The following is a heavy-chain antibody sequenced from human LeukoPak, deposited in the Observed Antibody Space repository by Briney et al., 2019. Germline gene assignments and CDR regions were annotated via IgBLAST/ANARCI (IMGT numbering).Heavy chain of an antibody. D-gene: IGHD3-10*01. CDR1: GFTFSSYA. J-gene: IGHJ4*02. V-gene: IGHV3-64D*06. CDR2: ISSNGGST. CDR3: VKDTDVLLWFGELSDLDY. Sequence: GGSLRLSCSASGFTFSSYAMHWVRQAPGKGLEYVSAISSNGGSTYYADSVKGRFTISRDISKNTLYLQMSSLRAEDTAVYYCVKDTDVLLWFGELSDLDYWGQGTLVTVSS.